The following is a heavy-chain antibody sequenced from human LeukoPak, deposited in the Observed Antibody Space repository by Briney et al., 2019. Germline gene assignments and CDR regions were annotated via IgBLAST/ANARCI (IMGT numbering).Heavy chain of an antibody. V-gene: IGHV1-8*01. CDR3: ARGPYFLEMATILGDY. J-gene: IGHJ4*02. CDR2: MNPNSGNT. D-gene: IGHD5-24*01. Sequence: GASVKVSCKASGYTFTSYDINWVRQATGQGLEWMGWMNPNSGNTGYAQKFQGRVTMTRNTSISTAYMELSSLRSEDTAVYYCARGPYFLEMATILGDYWGQGTLVTVSS. CDR1: GYTFTSYD.